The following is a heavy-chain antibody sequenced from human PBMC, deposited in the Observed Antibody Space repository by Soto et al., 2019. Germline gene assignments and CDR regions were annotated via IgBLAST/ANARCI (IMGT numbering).Heavy chain of an antibody. CDR3: VKRLWFGELFAFGHFYY. Sequence: GGSLRLSCAASGFTFSSYAMSWVRQAPGKGLEWVSAISGSGGSTYYADSVKGRFTISRDNSKNTLYLQMNSLRAEDTAVYYFVKRLWFGELFAFGHFYYWGQGTLVTVSS. CDR2: ISGSGGST. V-gene: IGHV3-23*01. D-gene: IGHD3-10*01. J-gene: IGHJ4*02. CDR1: GFTFSSYA.